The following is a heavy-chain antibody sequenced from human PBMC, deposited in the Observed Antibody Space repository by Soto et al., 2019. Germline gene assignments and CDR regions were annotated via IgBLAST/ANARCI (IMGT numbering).Heavy chain of an antibody. V-gene: IGHV1-3*01. D-gene: IGHD5-12*01. CDR3: ARDPAERGYSGYGPGYYYYYMDV. J-gene: IGHJ6*03. CDR2: INAGNGNT. CDR1: GYTFTSYA. Sequence: GASVKVSCKASGYTFTSYAMHWVRQAPGQRLEWMGWINAGNGNTKYSQKFQGRVTITRDTSASTAYMELSSLRSEDTAVYYCARDPAERGYSGYGPGYYYYYMDVWGKGTTVTVSS.